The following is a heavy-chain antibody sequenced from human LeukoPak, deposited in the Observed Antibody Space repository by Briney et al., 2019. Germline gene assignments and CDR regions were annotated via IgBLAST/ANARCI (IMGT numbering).Heavy chain of an antibody. J-gene: IGHJ4*02. CDR1: GFTFDDYA. CDR2: ISGTSIYI. V-gene: IGHV3-21*01. Sequence: GGSLRLSCAASGFTFDDYAMHWVRQAPGKGLEWVSSISGTSIYIYYIDSLKGRFTISRDNAKNSLYLQMHSLRAEDTAVYYCARGSVDSGHGLDYWGQGTLVTVSS. CDR3: ARGSVDSGHGLDY. D-gene: IGHD1-26*01.